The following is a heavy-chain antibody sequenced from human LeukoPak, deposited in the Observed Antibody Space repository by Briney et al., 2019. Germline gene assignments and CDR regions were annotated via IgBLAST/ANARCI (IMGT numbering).Heavy chain of an antibody. CDR3: ARQDYDSSGYYSLNYFDY. Sequence: SETLSLTCTVSGGSISSGSYYWGWIRQPPGKGLEWIGSIYYSGSTYYNPSLKSRVTISVDTSKNQFSLQLSSVTAADTAVYYCARQDYDSSGYYSLNYFDYWGQGTLVTVSS. V-gene: IGHV4-39*01. CDR2: IYYSGST. D-gene: IGHD3-22*01. CDR1: GGSISSGSYY. J-gene: IGHJ4*02.